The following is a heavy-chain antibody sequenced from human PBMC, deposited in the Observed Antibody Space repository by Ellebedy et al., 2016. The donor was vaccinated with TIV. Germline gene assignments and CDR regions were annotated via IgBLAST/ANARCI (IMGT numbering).Heavy chain of an antibody. CDR3: ARHGYYDFWSGYYPQDAFDI. CDR2: IYHSGST. D-gene: IGHD3-3*01. Sequence: MPSETLSLTCAVSGGSISSGGYSWSWIRQPPGKGLEWIGYIYHSGSTNYNPSLKSRVTISVDTSKNQFSLKLSSVTAADTAVYYCARHGYYDFWSGYYPQDAFDIWGQGTMVTVSS. V-gene: IGHV4-30-2*01. CDR1: GGSISSGGYS. J-gene: IGHJ3*02.